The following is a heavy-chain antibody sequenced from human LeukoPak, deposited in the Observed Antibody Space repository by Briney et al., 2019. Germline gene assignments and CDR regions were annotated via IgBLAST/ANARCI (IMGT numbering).Heavy chain of an antibody. J-gene: IGHJ6*02. CDR3: ARVSHVVVAATGVYGMDV. CDR2: INHSGST. CDR1: GGSFSGYY. Sequence: SETLSLTCAVYGGSFSGYYWSWIRQPPGKGLEWIGEINHSGSTNYNPSLKSRVTISVDTSKNQFSLKLSCVTAADTAVYYCARVSHVVVAATGVYGMDVWGQGTTVTVPS. D-gene: IGHD2-15*01. V-gene: IGHV4-34*01.